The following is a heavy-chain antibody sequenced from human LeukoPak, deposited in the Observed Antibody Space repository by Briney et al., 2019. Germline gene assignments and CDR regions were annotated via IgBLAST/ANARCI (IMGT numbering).Heavy chain of an antibody. Sequence: GGSLRLSCAASGFTFSSYWMYWVRQAPGKGLVWVSRINSDGSSTSYADSVKGRFTISRDNAKNTLYLQMNSLRAEDTAVCYCASVKRGLLWFGELKNAFDIWGQGTMVTVSS. V-gene: IGHV3-74*01. CDR3: ASVKRGLLWFGELKNAFDI. D-gene: IGHD3-10*01. CDR1: GFTFSSYW. CDR2: INSDGSST. J-gene: IGHJ3*02.